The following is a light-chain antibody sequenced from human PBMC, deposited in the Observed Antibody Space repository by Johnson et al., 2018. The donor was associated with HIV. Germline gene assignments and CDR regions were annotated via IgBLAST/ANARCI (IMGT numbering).Light chain of an antibody. J-gene: IGLJ1*01. CDR2: ENN. V-gene: IGLV1-51*02. CDR1: GSNIGNNY. CDR3: GTWDSSLSDYV. Sequence: QSVLTQPPSVSAAPGQKVTISCSGNGSNIGNNYVSWYQHLPGTAPKLFIYENNKRPSGIPARFSGSKSGTSATLGITGLQTGDEADYYCGTWDSSLSDYVFGTGTKVTVL.